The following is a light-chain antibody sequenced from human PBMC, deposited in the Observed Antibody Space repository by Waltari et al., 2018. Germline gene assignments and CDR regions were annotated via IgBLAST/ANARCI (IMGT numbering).Light chain of an antibody. V-gene: IGKV1-9*01. CDR2: DAN. CDR3: QQGNSYPFT. J-gene: IGKJ3*01. Sequence: DIQMSPSPSSLSASARDRVTLTCRASQDISSYLNWYQQKPGRAPKLLIYDANSLASGVPSRFSGSGSGTEFTLTISSLQPEDFASYYCQQGNSYPFTFGPGTKLDIK. CDR1: QDISSY.